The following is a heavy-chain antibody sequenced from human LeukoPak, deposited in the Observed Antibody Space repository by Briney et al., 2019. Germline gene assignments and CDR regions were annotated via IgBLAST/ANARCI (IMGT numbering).Heavy chain of an antibody. CDR1: GFTFSSHG. CDR2: IRYDGSNK. Sequence: PGGSLRLSCAASGFTFSSHGMHWVRQAPGKGLEWVAFIRYDGSNKYYADSVKGRFTISRDNSKNTLYLQMNSLRAEDTAVYYCAKYFGSSWYPKEDYWGQGTLVTVSS. CDR3: AKYFGSSWYPKEDY. D-gene: IGHD6-13*01. J-gene: IGHJ4*02. V-gene: IGHV3-30*02.